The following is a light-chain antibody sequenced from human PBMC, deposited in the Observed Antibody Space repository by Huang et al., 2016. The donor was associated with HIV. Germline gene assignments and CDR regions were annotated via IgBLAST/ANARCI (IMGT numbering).Light chain of an antibody. Sequence: DIQMTQSPSSLSASVGDRVTITCRASENVQFSLNWYQQKPGEAPNLLIYVASSLQSGVPSRFRASGSGTDFTLTITSLQPEDFATYYCQQSYSSHWTFGQGTKVEFK. V-gene: IGKV1-39*01. CDR1: ENVQFS. CDR3: QQSYSSHWT. CDR2: VAS. J-gene: IGKJ1*01.